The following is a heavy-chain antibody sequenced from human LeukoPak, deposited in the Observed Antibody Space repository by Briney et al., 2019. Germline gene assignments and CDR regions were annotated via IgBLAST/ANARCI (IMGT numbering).Heavy chain of an antibody. CDR3: ARVPGGGWYRLFHAFDI. D-gene: IGHD6-19*01. J-gene: IGHJ3*02. V-gene: IGHV4-59*12. CDR2: IYYSGST. Sequence: SETLSLTCTVSGGSISTYYWSWVRQPPGKGLEWIGYIYYSGSTNYNPSLKSRVTISVDTSKNQFSLKLSSVTAADTAVSYCARVPGGGWYRLFHAFDIWGQGTMVTVSS. CDR1: GGSISTYY.